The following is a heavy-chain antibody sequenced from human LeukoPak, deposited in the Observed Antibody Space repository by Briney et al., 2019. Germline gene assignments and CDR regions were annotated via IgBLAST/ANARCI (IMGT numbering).Heavy chain of an antibody. CDR2: INPNSGDT. D-gene: IGHD6-19*01. J-gene: IGHJ4*02. CDR1: GYTLTDYY. V-gene: IGHV1-2*02. Sequence: ASVKVSCKASGYTLTDYYMHWVRQAPGQGLEWMGWINPNSGDTNYAQEFQGRVTMTSDTSISTAYMELSRLTSDDTAIYYCARGLRDSGGWYHVDYWGQGTLVTVSS. CDR3: ARGLRDSGGWYHVDY.